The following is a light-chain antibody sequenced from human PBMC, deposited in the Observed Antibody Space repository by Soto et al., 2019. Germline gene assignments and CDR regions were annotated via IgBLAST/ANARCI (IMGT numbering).Light chain of an antibody. J-gene: IGKJ1*01. CDR3: QNYHSAPWT. V-gene: IGKV1-27*01. CDR2: GAS. Sequence: IQMTQSPSTLSASVGDRVTITCRASQAISNFLAWYQQKPGKVPKLLMYGASTLPSGVPSRFSGSGSGTDFTLPISSLQPEDVATYYCQNYHSAPWTFGQGAKVDIK. CDR1: QAISNF.